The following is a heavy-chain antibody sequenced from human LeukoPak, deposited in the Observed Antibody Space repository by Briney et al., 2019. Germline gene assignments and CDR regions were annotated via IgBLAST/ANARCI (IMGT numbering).Heavy chain of an antibody. CDR2: IQTTGRT. J-gene: IGHJ4*02. Sequence: PSETLSLTCDVSGGSINDRDWWTWVRQPPEKGLEWLGEIQTTGRTNSNPSLRSQVTMSINKARKQVFLNLNSVTAADTAVYYCASADIGWNPAHYWGQGTLVIVSS. CDR3: ASADIGWNPAHY. D-gene: IGHD2-15*01. V-gene: IGHV4-4*02. CDR1: GGSINDRDW.